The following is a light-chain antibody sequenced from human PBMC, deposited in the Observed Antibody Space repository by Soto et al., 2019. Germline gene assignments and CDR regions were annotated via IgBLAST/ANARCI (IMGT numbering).Light chain of an antibody. J-gene: IGLJ2*01. V-gene: IGLV2-14*01. CDR2: EVS. CDR3: SSYTSSSTV. CDR1: SSDVADYNL. Sequence: QSALTQPASVSGSPGQSITISCTGTSSDVADYNLVSWYQQHPGKAPKLMIYEVSNRPSGVSNRFSGSKSGNTASLTISGLQAEDEADYYCSSYTSSSTVFGGGTKLTVL.